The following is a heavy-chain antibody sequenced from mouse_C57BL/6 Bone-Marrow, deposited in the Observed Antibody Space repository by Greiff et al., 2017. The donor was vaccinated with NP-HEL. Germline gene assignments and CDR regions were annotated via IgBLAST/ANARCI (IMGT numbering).Heavy chain of an antibody. D-gene: IGHD1-1*01. J-gene: IGHJ1*03. V-gene: IGHV1-74*01. Sequence: VQLQQPGAELVKPGASVKVSCKASGFTFTSYWMHWVKQRPGQGPEWIGMIHPSDSDTNYDQKSKGKATLTVDKDYCTAIMQLSSLTSEDSAVYYCATTLYVGYFDVWGTGTTVTVSS. CDR1: GFTFTSYW. CDR2: IHPSDSDT. CDR3: ATTLYVGYFDV.